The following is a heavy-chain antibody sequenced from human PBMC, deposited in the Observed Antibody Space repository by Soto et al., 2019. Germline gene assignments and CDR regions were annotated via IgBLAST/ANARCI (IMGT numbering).Heavy chain of an antibody. V-gene: IGHV3-33*01. CDR1: GFTFSSYG. Sequence: GGSLRLSCAASGFTFSSYGMHWVRQAPGKGLEWVAVIWYDGSNKYYADSVKGRFTISRDNSKNTLYLQMNGLRAEDTAVYYCAREAAAVAGHYDLDYWGQGTLVTVSS. CDR2: IWYDGSNK. D-gene: IGHD6-19*01. J-gene: IGHJ4*02. CDR3: AREAAAVAGHYDLDY.